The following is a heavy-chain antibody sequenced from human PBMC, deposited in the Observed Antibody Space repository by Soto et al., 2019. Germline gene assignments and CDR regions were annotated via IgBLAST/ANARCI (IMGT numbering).Heavy chain of an antibody. CDR3: TRQTDAVQWLVVPTDYNFDY. CDR1: GFTFGGSA. J-gene: IGHJ4*02. V-gene: IGHV3-73*01. D-gene: IGHD6-19*01. Sequence: GGSLRLSCAASGFTFGGSAMHWVRQASGKGLEWVGHIRSKTNSYATAYAESVKGRFTISRDDSMNTAYLQMNSLKTEGTAVYFCTRQTDAVQWLVVPTDYNFDYWGQGTLVTVSS. CDR2: IRSKTNSYAT.